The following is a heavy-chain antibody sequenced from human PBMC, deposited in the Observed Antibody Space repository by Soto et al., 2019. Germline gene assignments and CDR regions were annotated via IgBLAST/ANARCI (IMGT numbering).Heavy chain of an antibody. D-gene: IGHD6-13*01. Sequence: EVQLVESGGGLIQPGGSLRVSCAASGFSVSNNYMSWVRQAPGKGLDWVSTIYSDGSTSYTDSVRGRFTISRGNSKQTLHLQMDSLRTEDTAVYYCARVSSTFFTVFDVWGQGILVTVSS. CDR3: ARVSSTFFTVFDV. J-gene: IGHJ4*02. V-gene: IGHV3-53*01. CDR2: IYSDGST. CDR1: GFSVSNNY.